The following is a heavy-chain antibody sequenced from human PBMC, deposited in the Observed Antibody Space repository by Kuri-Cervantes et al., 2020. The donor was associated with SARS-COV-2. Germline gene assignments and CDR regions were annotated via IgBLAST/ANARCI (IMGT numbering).Heavy chain of an antibody. D-gene: IGHD3-3*01. CDR2: ISAYNGNT. V-gene: IGHV1-18*01. CDR3: ARDWNPNRFLEWLLYLAGYGMDV. CDR1: GYTFTSYG. Sequence: ASVKVSCKASGYTFTSYGISWVRQAPGQGLEWMGWISAYNGNTNYAQKLQGRVTMTRDTSTSTVYMELSSLRSEDTAVYYCARDWNPNRFLEWLLYLAGYGMDVWGQGTTVTVSS. J-gene: IGHJ6*02.